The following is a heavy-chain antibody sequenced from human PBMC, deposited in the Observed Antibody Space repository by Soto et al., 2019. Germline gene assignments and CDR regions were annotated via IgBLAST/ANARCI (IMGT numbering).Heavy chain of an antibody. CDR2: ISSKSDGGTT. Sequence: EVPLVESGGGFVKPGDSLRLSCAASGFTFSNAWMTWVRQAPGKGLEWVGRISSKSDGGTTYYAAPVKGRFTISRDESKDTLFLQMNSLKTEDTAVYYCITGDYFENWCQGTLVTVSS. V-gene: IGHV3-15*01. J-gene: IGHJ4*02. CDR3: ITGDYFEN. CDR1: GFTFSNAW.